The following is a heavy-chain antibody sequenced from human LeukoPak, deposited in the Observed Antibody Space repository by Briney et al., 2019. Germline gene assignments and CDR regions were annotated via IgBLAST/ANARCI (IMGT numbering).Heavy chain of an antibody. CDR3: ARGRGVKLLGHFDY. D-gene: IGHD1-26*01. V-gene: IGHV3-64*01. J-gene: IGHJ4*02. CDR2: ISSNGGST. Sequence: GGSLRPSCAASGFTFSSYAMHWVRQAPGKGLEYVSAISSNGGSTYYANSVKGRFTISRDNSKNTLYLQMGSLRAEDMAVYYCARGRGVKLLGHFDYWGQGTLVTVSS. CDR1: GFTFSSYA.